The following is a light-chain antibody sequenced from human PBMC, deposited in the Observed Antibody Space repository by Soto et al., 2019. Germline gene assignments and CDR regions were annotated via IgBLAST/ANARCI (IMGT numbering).Light chain of an antibody. V-gene: IGLV2-14*01. J-gene: IGLJ1*01. CDR2: DVS. Sequence: QSVLTQPASVSGSPGQSITISCTGTSSDVGGYNYVSWYQQHPGKAPKLMIYDVSNRPSGVSNRFSGSKSGNTASLTISGLQAEDEADYYWSSYTSSSTPGYVFGTGTKVPVL. CDR1: SSDVGGYNY. CDR3: SSYTSSSTPGYV.